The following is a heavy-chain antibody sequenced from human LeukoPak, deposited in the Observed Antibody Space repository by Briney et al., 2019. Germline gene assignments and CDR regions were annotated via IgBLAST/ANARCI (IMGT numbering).Heavy chain of an antibody. CDR2: ISYSGDNT. V-gene: IGHV3-23*01. Sequence: TGGSLRLSCAASGFTFSDYAMSWVRLAPGKGLDWISAISYSGDNTPYADSVKGRFTISRDNSKNTLYLQMNSLRAEDTAIYYCAKPQYCSTSSCYAFDVWGQGTMVTVSS. J-gene: IGHJ3*01. D-gene: IGHD2-2*01. CDR3: AKPQYCSTSSCYAFDV. CDR1: GFTFSDYA.